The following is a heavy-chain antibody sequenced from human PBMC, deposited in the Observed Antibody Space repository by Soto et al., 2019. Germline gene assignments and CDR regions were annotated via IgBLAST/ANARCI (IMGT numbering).Heavy chain of an antibody. CDR1: GGSISSGDYY. CDR2: IYYSGST. D-gene: IGHD4-17*01. V-gene: IGHV4-30-4*01. J-gene: IGHJ4*02. CDR3: ARDRLRDSSFDY. Sequence: SETLSLTCTVSGGSISSGDYYWSWIRQPPGKGLEWIGYIYYSGSTYYNPSLKSRVTISVDTSKNQFSLKLSSVAAADTAVYYCARDRLRDSSFDYWGQGTLVTVSS.